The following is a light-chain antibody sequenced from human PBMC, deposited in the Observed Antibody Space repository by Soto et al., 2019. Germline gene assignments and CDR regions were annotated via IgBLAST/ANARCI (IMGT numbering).Light chain of an antibody. CDR2: GAS. CDR3: QQYGSSPPGT. V-gene: IGKV3-20*01. Sequence: EIVCTQSPAPLSLNPGERATLSCRASRSISSKLVWYQQKPGQAPRLLIYGASSRATGIPDRFSGSGSGTDFTLTISRLEPEDFAMYYCQQYGSSPPGTFGQGTRLEIK. J-gene: IGKJ5*01. CDR1: RSISSK.